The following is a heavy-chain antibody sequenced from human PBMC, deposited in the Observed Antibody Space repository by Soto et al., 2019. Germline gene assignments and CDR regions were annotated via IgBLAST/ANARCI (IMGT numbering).Heavy chain of an antibody. CDR3: IRAGQDCSSGSCYHYFQQ. D-gene: IGHD2-15*01. J-gene: IGHJ1*01. CDR1: GFSFSDHY. Sequence: EVQLVESGGGLVQPGGSLKLSCAVSGFSFSDHYMDWVRQAPGKGLEWVGRTRNKAKSYTTEYAASVNGRFTISRDDSKTSLFLQMNSLKTEDTAVYYCIRAGQDCSSGSCYHYFQQRGQGTLVTFSS. V-gene: IGHV3-72*01. CDR2: TRNKAKSYTT.